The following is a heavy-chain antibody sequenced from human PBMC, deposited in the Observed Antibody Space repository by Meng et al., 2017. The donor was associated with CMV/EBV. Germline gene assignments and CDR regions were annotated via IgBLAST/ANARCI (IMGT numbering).Heavy chain of an antibody. CDR1: GGSISSYY. CDR2: IYYSGST. D-gene: IGHD6-13*01. CDR3: ARAAGSSWYRDYYYGMDV. V-gene: IGHV4-59*01. Sequence: GSLRLSCTVSGGSISSYYWSWIRQPPGKGMEWIGYIYYSGSTNYNPSLKSRVTISVDTSKNQFSLKLSSVTAADTAVYYCARAAGSSWYRDYYYGMDVWGQGTTVTVSS. J-gene: IGHJ6*02.